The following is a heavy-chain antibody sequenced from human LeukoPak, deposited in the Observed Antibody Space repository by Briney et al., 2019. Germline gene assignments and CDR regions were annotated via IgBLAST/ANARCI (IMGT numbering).Heavy chain of an antibody. Sequence: SETLYLTCAVYGGSFSGYYWSWIRQPPGKGLDWIGEISHTGNTNYNPSLRSRVTISVDTSKNQLSLKLSSVTAADTAVYFCARGLHYYYYMGVWGTGTTVTVSS. CDR2: ISHTGNT. V-gene: IGHV4-34*01. CDR1: GGSFSGYY. CDR3: ARGLHYYYYMGV. J-gene: IGHJ6*03.